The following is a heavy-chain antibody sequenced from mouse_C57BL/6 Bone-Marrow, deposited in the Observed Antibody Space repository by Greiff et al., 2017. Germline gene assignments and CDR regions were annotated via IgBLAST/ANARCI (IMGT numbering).Heavy chain of an antibody. CDR1: GYSITSGYY. J-gene: IGHJ2*01. Sequence: EVQRVESGPGLVKPSQSLSLTCSVTGYSITSGYYWNWIRQFPGNKLEWMGYISYDGSNNYNPSLKNRISITRDTSKNQFFLKLNSVTTEDTATYYCARARTGHFDYWGQGTTLTVSS. V-gene: IGHV3-6*01. CDR3: ARARTGHFDY. D-gene: IGHD4-1*01. CDR2: ISYDGSN.